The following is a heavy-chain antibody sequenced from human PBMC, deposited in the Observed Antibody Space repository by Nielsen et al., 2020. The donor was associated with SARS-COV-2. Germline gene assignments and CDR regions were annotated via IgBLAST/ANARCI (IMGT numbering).Heavy chain of an antibody. J-gene: IGHJ4*02. Sequence: GESLKISCAASGFTLSNYGMHWVRQAPGKGLEWVAVISYDGNKNYYADSVKGRFTISRDKSKNAVYLQMNSLRVEDTAVYYCASMGATYIDYWGQGTLVTVSS. CDR1: GFTLSNYG. D-gene: IGHD1-26*01. CDR2: ISYDGNKN. CDR3: ASMGATYIDY. V-gene: IGHV3-30*03.